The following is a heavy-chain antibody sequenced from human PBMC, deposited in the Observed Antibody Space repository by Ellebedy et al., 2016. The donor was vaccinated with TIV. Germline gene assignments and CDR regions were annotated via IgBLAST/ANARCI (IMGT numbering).Heavy chain of an antibody. CDR3: VRGPITGAFDV. Sequence: PGGSLRLSCAASGFNFSSYWIHWVRQAPGKGLVWVSRIHLDGHITDYADSVEGRFTISRDNAKNTVYVQMNSLRVEDTAVYYCVRGPITGAFDVWGQGTMVTVSS. CDR1: GFNFSSYW. V-gene: IGHV3-74*01. D-gene: IGHD3-3*01. CDR2: IHLDGHIT. J-gene: IGHJ3*01.